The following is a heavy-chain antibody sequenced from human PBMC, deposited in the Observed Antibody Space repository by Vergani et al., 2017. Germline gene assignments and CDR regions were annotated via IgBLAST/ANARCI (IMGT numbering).Heavy chain of an antibody. V-gene: IGHV3-7*01. CDR3: ARDRNFDY. CDR1: GFTFGSYW. CDR2: INQDGSEK. Sequence: EVQLVESGGGLVQPGGSLRLSCAASGFTFGSYWMSWVRQAPGKGLEWVANINQDGSEKYYVDSVKGRFTISRDNAKNSLYLQMNSLRADDTAVYHCARDRNFDYWGQGTLVTVSS. J-gene: IGHJ4*02.